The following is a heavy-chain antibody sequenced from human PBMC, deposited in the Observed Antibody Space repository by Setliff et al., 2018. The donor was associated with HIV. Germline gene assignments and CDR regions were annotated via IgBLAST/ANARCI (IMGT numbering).Heavy chain of an antibody. CDR1: GGSISSYY. V-gene: IGHV4-59*01. D-gene: IGHD3-16*02. CDR2: IYYSGST. CDR3: ARASRKLTDYDYVWGSYRGPAEYFQH. Sequence: SETLSLTCTVSGGSISSYYWSWIRQPPGKGLEWIGYIYYSGSTNYNPSLKSRVTISVDTSKNQFSLKLSSVPAADTAVYYCARASRKLTDYDYVWGSYRGPAEYFQHWGQGTLVTVSS. J-gene: IGHJ1*01.